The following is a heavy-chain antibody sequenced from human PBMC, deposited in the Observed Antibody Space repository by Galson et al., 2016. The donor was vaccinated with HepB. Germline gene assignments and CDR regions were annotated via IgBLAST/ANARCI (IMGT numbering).Heavy chain of an antibody. CDR3: ARLDGYNWIDP. V-gene: IGHV5-51*01. J-gene: IGHJ5*02. CDR1: GYIFTTHW. D-gene: IGHD5-24*01. Sequence: QSGAEVKKPGESLKISCKGSGYIFTTHWIGWVRQKAGSPSFQGQVTISVDKSVSTAYLQWSSLRASDTAMYYCARLDGYNWIDPWGQGTLVTVSS.